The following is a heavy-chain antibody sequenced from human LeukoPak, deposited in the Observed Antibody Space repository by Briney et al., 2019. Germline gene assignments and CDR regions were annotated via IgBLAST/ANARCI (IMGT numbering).Heavy chain of an antibody. CDR2: IIPPSGTP. V-gene: IGHV1-69*13. J-gene: IGHJ4*02. CDR3: MREDMSL. CDR1: GGSFSNFV. Sequence: GASVKVSCKASGGSFSNFVLSWVRQASGQGLEWVGGIIPPSGTPKYAQKFEDRVTVTADELTRTAYMEMNSLRSEDTAVYYCMREDMSLWGQGTLVTVSS.